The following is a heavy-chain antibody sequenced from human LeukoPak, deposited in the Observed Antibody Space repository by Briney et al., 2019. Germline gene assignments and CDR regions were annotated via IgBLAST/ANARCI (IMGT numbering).Heavy chain of an antibody. CDR3: SRGQNWFNP. J-gene: IGHJ5*02. Sequence: ASVTLSCKTSGYTFTTYGVSWVRQAPGQGLEWTGWFDPYDGTTKYALILEGRVTLTTDTSTSTAYMGPTSLRSYDMAVYYCSRGQNWFNPWGQGTLVTVSS. CDR1: GYTFTTYG. V-gene: IGHV1-18*03. CDR2: FDPYDGTT.